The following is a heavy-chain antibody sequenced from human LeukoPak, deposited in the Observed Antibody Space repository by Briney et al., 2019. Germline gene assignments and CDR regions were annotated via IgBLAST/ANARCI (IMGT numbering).Heavy chain of an antibody. CDR1: GGSISSGGYS. D-gene: IGHD3-10*01. J-gene: IGHJ5*02. Sequence: SETLSLTCAVSGGSISSGGYSWSWIRQPPGKGLEWIGYIYYSGSTYYNPSLKSRVTISVDTSKNQFSLKLSSVTAADTAVYYCAGGPGRWVRGVINWFDPWGQGTPVTVSS. CDR2: IYYSGST. CDR3: AGGPGRWVRGVINWFDP. V-gene: IGHV4-30-4*01.